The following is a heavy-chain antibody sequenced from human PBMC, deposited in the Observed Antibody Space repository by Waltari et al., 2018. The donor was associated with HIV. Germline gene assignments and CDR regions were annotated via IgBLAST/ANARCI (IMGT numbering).Heavy chain of an antibody. Sequence: VQLVESGGAWVQPGRSLRVSCAASGFIFRDFAMRWVRQARGKALEGVTLVSADGSVEDYAEFVGGRFKISKDNSRKVVYLQMNNLLLNDTAVYYCGRGRKGAAAHTPSGYWGQGTRVVVSS. J-gene: IGHJ4*03. CDR1: GFIFRDFA. D-gene: IGHD6-25*01. CDR3: GRGRKGAAAHTPSGY. CDR2: VSADGSVE. V-gene: IGHV3-33*01.